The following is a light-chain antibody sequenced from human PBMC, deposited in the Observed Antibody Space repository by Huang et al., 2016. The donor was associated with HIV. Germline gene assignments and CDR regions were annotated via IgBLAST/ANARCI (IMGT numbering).Light chain of an antibody. J-gene: IGKJ4*01. CDR2: DSS. CDR3: QQRDSRPT. Sequence: EIVLTQSPSTLSVFLGDKVTLSCRASQNIRNYLAWYQQKPGQATRLLIYDSSNRPADISGRCSGSGYCTDFSLTINGLESEDFAVYYCQQRDSRPTFGGGT. CDR1: QNIRNY. V-gene: IGKV3-11*01.